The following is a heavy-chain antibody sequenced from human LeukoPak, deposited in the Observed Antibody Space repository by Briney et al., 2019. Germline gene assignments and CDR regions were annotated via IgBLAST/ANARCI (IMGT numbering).Heavy chain of an antibody. CDR1: GGSISSAYYY. CDR3: ASPRTPYYFEY. V-gene: IGHV4-30-4*01. Sequence: SETLSLTCTVSGGSISSAYYYWSWIRQPPGKGLEWIGYMYYNGDTHYNPSLESRVTISLDTSKNQFSLRLSSVTAADTAVYYCASPRTPYYFEYWGQGTLVTVSS. J-gene: IGHJ4*02. CDR2: MYYNGDT. D-gene: IGHD2-15*01.